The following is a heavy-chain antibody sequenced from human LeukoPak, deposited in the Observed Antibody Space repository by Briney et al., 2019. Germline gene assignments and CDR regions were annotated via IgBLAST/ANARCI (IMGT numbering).Heavy chain of an antibody. V-gene: IGHV1-69*05. CDR3: ASAGVDSGSYPHDY. CDR2: IIPIFGTA. D-gene: IGHD1-26*01. Sequence: ASVKVSCKASGGTFSSYAISWVRQAPGQGLEWMGGIIPIFGTANYAQKLQGRVTMTTDTSTSTAYMELRSLRSDDTAVYYCASAGVDSGSYPHDYWGQGTLVTVSS. CDR1: GGTFSSYA. J-gene: IGHJ4*02.